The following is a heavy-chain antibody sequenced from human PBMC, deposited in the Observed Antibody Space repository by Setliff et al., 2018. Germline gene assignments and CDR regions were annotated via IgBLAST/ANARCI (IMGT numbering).Heavy chain of an antibody. Sequence: GGSLRLSCAASGFAFNTYTMNWVRQAPGKGLEWIAHITSGGSSVYYADSVKGRFAISTDNAKNSLFLQMNSLRAQDTAVYYCARGNFYYFDRTGRGPNWFDPWGQGTLVTVSS. D-gene: IGHD3-22*01. CDR1: GFAFNTYT. J-gene: IGHJ5*02. CDR3: ARGNFYYFDRTGRGPNWFDP. CDR2: ITSGGSSV. V-gene: IGHV3-48*01.